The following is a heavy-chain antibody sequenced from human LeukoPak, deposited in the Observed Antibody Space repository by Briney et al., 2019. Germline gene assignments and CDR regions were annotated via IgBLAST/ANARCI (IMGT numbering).Heavy chain of an antibody. CDR1: GFTFSIYFG. V-gene: IGHV3-74*01. Sequence: PGGSLRLSCAASGFTFSIYFGMHWVRQAPGKGLLWVSRIRIHGGSSTYADSVKGQFTISRDNAKKTLYLQMNTLRAEDTAVYYCVRDLDLGGYSSFVSWGQGTWSPSPQ. CDR2: IRIHGGSS. CDR3: VRDLDLGGYSSFVS. J-gene: IGHJ4*02. D-gene: IGHD4-23*01.